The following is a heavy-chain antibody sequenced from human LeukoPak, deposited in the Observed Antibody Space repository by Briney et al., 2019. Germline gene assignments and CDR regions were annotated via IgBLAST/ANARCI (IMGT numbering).Heavy chain of an antibody. V-gene: IGHV4-39*01. Sequence: SETLSLTCTVSGGAISRSTLYWGWIRQPPGKGLEWIGGIYYAGSTYYNSSLKSRVTISVDTSKNQFSLRMSFVSAADTAVYYCASIAAAGNEWGQGALVIVSS. CDR2: IYYAGST. CDR1: GGAISRSTLY. J-gene: IGHJ4*02. CDR3: ASIAAAGNE. D-gene: IGHD6-13*01.